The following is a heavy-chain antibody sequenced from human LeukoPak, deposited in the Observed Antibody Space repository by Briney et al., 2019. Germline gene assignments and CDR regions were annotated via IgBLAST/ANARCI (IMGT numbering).Heavy chain of an antibody. CDR2: INPSGGST. CDR1: GYTFTSYH. D-gene: IGHD1-26*01. Sequence: ASVTVSCKASGYTFTSYHMHWVRQAPGQGLEWMGRINPSGGSTSQAQKFQGRVTMTRDTSTSTVYMELSSLRAEDTAVYYCARVPIVGSTGDFDYWGQGTLVTVSS. CDR3: ARVPIVGSTGDFDY. V-gene: IGHV1-46*01. J-gene: IGHJ4*02.